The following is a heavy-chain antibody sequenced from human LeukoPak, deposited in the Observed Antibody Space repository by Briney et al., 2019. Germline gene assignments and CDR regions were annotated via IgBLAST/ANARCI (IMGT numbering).Heavy chain of an antibody. CDR2: ISYDGSNK. D-gene: IGHD6-13*01. J-gene: IGHJ4*02. V-gene: IGHV3-30-3*01. CDR3: ARDEAYSSSWEEYYFDY. Sequence: LRLSCAASGFTFSSYAMHWVRQAPGKGLEWVAVISYDGSNKYYADSVKGRFTISRDNSKNTLYLQMNSLRAEDTAVYYCARDEAYSSSWEEYYFDYWGQGTLVTVSS. CDR1: GFTFSSYA.